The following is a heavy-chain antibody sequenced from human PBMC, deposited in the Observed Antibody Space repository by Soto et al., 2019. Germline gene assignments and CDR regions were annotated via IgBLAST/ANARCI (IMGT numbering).Heavy chain of an antibody. CDR1: GFTFSSYC. Sequence: VGSLRLSCAASGFTFSSYCVHCVRQAQGKGLVWVSRINSDGSSTRYADSVKGRFTISRDNAKNTLYLQMNSLRAEDTAVYYCAREGSSSAAAGFDYWGQGTLVTVSS. D-gene: IGHD3-22*01. J-gene: IGHJ4*02. V-gene: IGHV3-74*01. CDR2: INSDGSST. CDR3: AREGSSSAAAGFDY.